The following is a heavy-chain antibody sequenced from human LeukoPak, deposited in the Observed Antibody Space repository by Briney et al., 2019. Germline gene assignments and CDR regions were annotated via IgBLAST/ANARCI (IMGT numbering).Heavy chain of an antibody. Sequence: SETLSLTCTVSGGSISSSSYYWGWIRQPPGKGLEWIGSINYSGSTYYNPSLKSRVTISVDTSKNQFSLKLSSVTAADTAVYYCARVGGYYDSSGYYAVWAFDIWGQGTMVTVSS. CDR1: GGSISSSSYY. J-gene: IGHJ3*02. CDR2: INYSGST. D-gene: IGHD3-22*01. V-gene: IGHV4-39*07. CDR3: ARVGGYYDSSGYYAVWAFDI.